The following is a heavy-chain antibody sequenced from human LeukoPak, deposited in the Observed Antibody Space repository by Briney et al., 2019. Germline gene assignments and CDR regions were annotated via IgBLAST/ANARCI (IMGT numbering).Heavy chain of an antibody. D-gene: IGHD2-8*01. V-gene: IGHV4-59*01. Sequence: PSETLSLTRTVSGGSIRSYYLSWIRQPPGKGLEWIGYICYSGTTNSNPSLQSRSTISVDTAKRQFSLKLNSVTAADPAFYYCARTRTDIGQMVYESYFDLWGRGTLVTVSS. CDR1: GGSIRSYY. CDR3: ARTRTDIGQMVYESYFDL. CDR2: ICYSGTT. J-gene: IGHJ2*01.